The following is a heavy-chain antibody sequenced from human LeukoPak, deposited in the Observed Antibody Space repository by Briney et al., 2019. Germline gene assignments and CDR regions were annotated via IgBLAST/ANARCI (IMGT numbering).Heavy chain of an antibody. CDR3: AKVTVTTAVFDY. Sequence: GGSLRLSCAASGFTFSSYAMHWVRQAPGKGLEWVAVISYDGSNKYYADSVKGRFTISRDNSKNTMYLQMNSLRAEDTAVYYCAKVTVTTAVFDYWGQGTLVTVSS. CDR2: ISYDGSNK. D-gene: IGHD4-17*01. V-gene: IGHV3-30*04. CDR1: GFTFSSYA. J-gene: IGHJ4*02.